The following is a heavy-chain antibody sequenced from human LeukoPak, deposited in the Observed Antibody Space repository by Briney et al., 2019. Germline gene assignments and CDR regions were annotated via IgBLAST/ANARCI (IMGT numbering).Heavy chain of an antibody. CDR3: ARRDYYYDSSGYYSYFDY. CDR1: GYSFTSYW. J-gene: IGHJ4*02. V-gene: IGHV5-51*01. Sequence: GESLKISCKGSGYSFTSYWIGWVRQMPGKGLEWMGIIYPGDSDTGYSPSFQGQVTISADKSISTAYLQWSSLKASDTAMYYCARRDYYYDSSGYYSYFDYWGQGTLVTVSS. D-gene: IGHD3-22*01. CDR2: IYPGDSDT.